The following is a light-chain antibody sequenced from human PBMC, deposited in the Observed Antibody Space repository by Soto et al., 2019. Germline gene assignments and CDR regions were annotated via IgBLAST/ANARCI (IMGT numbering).Light chain of an antibody. V-gene: IGKV1-39*01. CDR2: AAS. CDR1: QSISSY. Sequence: DIQMTQSPSSLSASVGDRVTITCRASQSISSYLNWYQQKPGKAPKLLIYAASSLQSGVPSRFSGSGSGTGFTLTISSLQPEDFATYYCQRSYSTPTFGQGTK. CDR3: QRSYSTPT. J-gene: IGKJ1*01.